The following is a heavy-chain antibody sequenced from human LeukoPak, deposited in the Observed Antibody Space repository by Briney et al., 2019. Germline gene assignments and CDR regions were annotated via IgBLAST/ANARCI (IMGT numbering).Heavy chain of an antibody. CDR3: ARADGTGGPYDY. Sequence: GGSLRLSCAVSGFTVSSNYMSWVRQAPGKELEWVSVIYSDGTTYYADSVKGRFTISRDYSKNTLFLQMNSLRAEDTAIYYCARADGTGGPYDYWGQGALVTVSS. J-gene: IGHJ4*02. CDR2: IYSDGTT. D-gene: IGHD3/OR15-3a*01. CDR1: GFTVSSNY. V-gene: IGHV3-53*01.